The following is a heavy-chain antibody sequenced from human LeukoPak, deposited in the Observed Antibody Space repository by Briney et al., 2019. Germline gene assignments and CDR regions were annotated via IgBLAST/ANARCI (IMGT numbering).Heavy chain of an antibody. CDR2: IYYSGST. Sequence: PSETLSLTCTVSGGSISSSNYYWGWIRRPPGKGLEWIGSIYYSGSTYYNPSLKSRVTVSVDTSKNQFSLKLSSVTAADTAVYYCARDNALAQKYYYDSSGYPYYYYYYGMDVWGQGTTVTVSS. J-gene: IGHJ6*02. CDR3: ARDNALAQKYYYDSSGYPYYYYYYGMDV. D-gene: IGHD3-22*01. CDR1: GGSISSSNYY. V-gene: IGHV4-39*02.